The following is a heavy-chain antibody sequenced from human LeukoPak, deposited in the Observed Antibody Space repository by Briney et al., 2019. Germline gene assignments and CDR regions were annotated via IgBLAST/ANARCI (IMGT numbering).Heavy chain of an antibody. D-gene: IGHD6-19*01. CDR2: INPSSDGT. Sequence: ASVKVSCKASGYTFTGYYMHWVRQAPGQGLEWMGWINPSSDGTNYAQKFQGRVTMTRDTSISTAYMELSSLRSDDTAVYYCARDREQGSGWEKFDYWGQGTLVTVSS. CDR1: GYTFTGYY. V-gene: IGHV1-2*02. CDR3: ARDREQGSGWEKFDY. J-gene: IGHJ4*02.